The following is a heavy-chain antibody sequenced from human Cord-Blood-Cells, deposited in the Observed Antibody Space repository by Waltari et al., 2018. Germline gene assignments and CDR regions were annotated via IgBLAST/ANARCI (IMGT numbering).Heavy chain of an antibody. CDR1: GYTFTGSY. V-gene: IGHV1-2*02. CDR2: INPNSGGT. Sequence: QVQLVQSGAEVKKPGASVKVSCQASGYTFTGSYLPGVRQAPGQGLEWMGWINPNSGGTNYAQKFQGRVTMTRDTSISTAYMELSRLRSDDTAVYYCARDPTGDPLGGDYWGQGTLVTVSS. CDR3: ARDPTGDPLGGDY. J-gene: IGHJ4*02. D-gene: IGHD7-27*01.